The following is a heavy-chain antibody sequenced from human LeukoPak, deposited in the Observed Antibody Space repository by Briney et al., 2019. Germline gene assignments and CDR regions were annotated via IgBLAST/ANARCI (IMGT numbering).Heavy chain of an antibody. V-gene: IGHV3-23*01. Sequence: GGSLRLSCAASGFTFSSYAMNWVRQAPGKGLEWVSAISSSGISTYYADSVKGRFTISRDNTKNTLYLQMNSLRAEDTAVYYCAKAPANYVDTAMGTFDYWGQGTLVTVSS. CDR3: AKAPANYVDTAMGTFDY. J-gene: IGHJ4*02. D-gene: IGHD5-18*01. CDR1: GFTFSSYA. CDR2: ISSSGIST.